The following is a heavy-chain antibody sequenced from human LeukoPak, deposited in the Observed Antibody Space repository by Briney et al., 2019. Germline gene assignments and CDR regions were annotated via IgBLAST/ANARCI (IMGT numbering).Heavy chain of an antibody. J-gene: IGHJ4*02. Sequence: PGGSLRLSCAASGFTFSTYSMNWVRQAPGKGLEWVSYISSSGRTIYYADSVKGRFTISRDNAKNSLYLQMNSLRAEDTAVYYCARGGSSWYYFDYWGQGTLVTVSS. CDR1: GFTFSTYS. V-gene: IGHV3-48*01. D-gene: IGHD6-13*01. CDR2: ISSSGRTI. CDR3: ARGGSSWYYFDY.